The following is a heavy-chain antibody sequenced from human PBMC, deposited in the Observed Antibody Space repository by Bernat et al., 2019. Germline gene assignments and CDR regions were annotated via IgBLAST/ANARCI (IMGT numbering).Heavy chain of an antibody. CDR2: IIPIFGIA. V-gene: IGHV1-69*17. CDR3: ASSLWRVSSGFGY. J-gene: IGHJ4*02. Sequence: QVQLVQSGAEVKKPGSSVKVSCKASGGTFSSYAISWVRQAPGQGLEWMGGIIPIFGIANYAQKFQGRVTIAADKSTSTAYMGLRSLRSEDTAVYYCASSLWRVSSGFGYWGQGTLVTVSS. D-gene: IGHD3-10*01. CDR1: GGTFSSYA.